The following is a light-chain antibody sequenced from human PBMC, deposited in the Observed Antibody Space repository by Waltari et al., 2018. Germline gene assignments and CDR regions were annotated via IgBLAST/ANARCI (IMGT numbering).Light chain of an antibody. V-gene: IGKV1-5*03. Sequence: DIQMTQSPSTLSASVGDRVTITCRASQSVHSWLAWHQQKPGKAPKLLIYKASTLKSGFPSRFSGSGSGTEFTLTISSLQPDDFATYYCQQYEGYSTFGQGTKLEIK. CDR2: KAS. CDR1: QSVHSW. CDR3: QQYEGYST. J-gene: IGKJ2*01.